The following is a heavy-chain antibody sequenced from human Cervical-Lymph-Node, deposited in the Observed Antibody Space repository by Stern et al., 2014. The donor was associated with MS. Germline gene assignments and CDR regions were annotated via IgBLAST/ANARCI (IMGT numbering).Heavy chain of an antibody. D-gene: IGHD1-26*01. CDR2: ISYDGRDK. CDR3: AKGGSGSYLD. V-gene: IGHV3-30*04. J-gene: IGHJ4*02. CDR1: GFVFRRYA. Sequence: MQLVESGGGVVPPGRSLRLSCAASGFVFRRYALHWVRQAPGKVLEWVALISYDGRDKYYTDSVKGRFTVSRDNSNNTVDLEMNSLRLEDTAVYYCAKGGSGSYLDWGQGSLVTVSS.